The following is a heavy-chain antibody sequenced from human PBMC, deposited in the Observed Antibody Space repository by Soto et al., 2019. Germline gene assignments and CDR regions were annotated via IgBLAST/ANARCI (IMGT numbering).Heavy chain of an antibody. CDR1: GFTFDDYT. Sequence: GGSLRLSCAASGFTFDDYTMHWVRQAPGKGLEWVSLISWDGGSTYYADSVKGRFTISRDNSKNSLYLQMNSLRTEDTALYYCAKVGIAVAGTDHETYFDYWGQGTLVTVSS. J-gene: IGHJ4*02. D-gene: IGHD6-19*01. V-gene: IGHV3-43*01. CDR3: AKVGIAVAGTDHETYFDY. CDR2: ISWDGGST.